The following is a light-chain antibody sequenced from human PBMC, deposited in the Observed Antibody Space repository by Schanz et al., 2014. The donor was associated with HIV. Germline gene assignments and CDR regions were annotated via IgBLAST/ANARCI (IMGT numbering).Light chain of an antibody. CDR2: AAS. Sequence: DVQMTQSPSSLSASVGDRVTITCRASQSISTFLNWYQQKPGKAPKLLIHAASSLQSGVPSRFSGSGSGTDFTLIISSLHPEDFGSYYCQEPYNTPSIAFGKGTRLEIK. CDR3: QEPYNTPSIA. J-gene: IGKJ5*01. CDR1: QSISTF. V-gene: IGKV1-39*01.